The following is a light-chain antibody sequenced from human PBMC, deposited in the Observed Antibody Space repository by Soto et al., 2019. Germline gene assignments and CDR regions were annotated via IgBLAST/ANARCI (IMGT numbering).Light chain of an antibody. CDR3: SSYTRSPNLGV. CDR2: AVT. Sequence: QSALTQPASVSGSPGQSITISCAGTNIGDYDFVSWYQQHPGKAPKLLIYAVTIRPSGVSHRFSGSKSDNTASLTISGLQTDDEADYYCSSYTRSPNLGVFGGGTKLTVL. J-gene: IGLJ3*02. V-gene: IGLV2-14*01. CDR1: NIGDYDF.